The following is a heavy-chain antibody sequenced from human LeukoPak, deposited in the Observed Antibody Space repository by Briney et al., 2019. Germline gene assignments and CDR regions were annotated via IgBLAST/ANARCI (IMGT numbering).Heavy chain of an antibody. CDR2: ISSSTSYI. D-gene: IGHD5-24*01. V-gene: IGHV3-21*04. J-gene: IGHJ5*02. Sequence: GGSLRLSCAASGFTFRSYSMNWVRQAPGKGLEWVSSISSSTSYIYYADSVKGRFTISRDNSKNTLYLQMNSLRAEDTAVYYCAREGRDGYYDPWGQGTLVTVSS. CDR1: GFTFRSYS. CDR3: AREGRDGYYDP.